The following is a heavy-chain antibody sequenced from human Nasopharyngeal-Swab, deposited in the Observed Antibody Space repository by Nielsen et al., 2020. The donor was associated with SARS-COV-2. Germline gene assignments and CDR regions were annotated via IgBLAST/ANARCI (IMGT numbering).Heavy chain of an antibody. D-gene: IGHD3-22*01. CDR2: ISYDGSNK. J-gene: IGHJ5*02. CDR3: AKDGYYYDSSGYYSFDP. V-gene: IGHV3-30*18. Sequence: GESLKISCAASGFTFSSYGMHWVRQAPGKGLEWVAVISYDGSNKYYADSVKGRFTISRDNSNNTLYLQMNSLRAEDTAVYYCAKDGYYYDSSGYYSFDPWGQGTLVTVSS. CDR1: GFTFSSYG.